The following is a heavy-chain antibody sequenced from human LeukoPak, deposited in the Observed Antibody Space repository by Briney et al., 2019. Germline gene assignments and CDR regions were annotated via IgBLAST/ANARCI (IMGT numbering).Heavy chain of an antibody. CDR2: INPSGGST. D-gene: IGHD3-3*01. Sequence: AASVKVSCKASGYTFTSYYMHWVRQAPGQGLEWMGIINPSGGSTSYAQKFQGRVTMTRDTSTSTVYMELSRLRSEDTAVYYCARAPGYYDFGGNYGMDVWGQGTTVTVSS. J-gene: IGHJ6*02. CDR1: GYTFTSYY. CDR3: ARAPGYYDFGGNYGMDV. V-gene: IGHV1-46*01.